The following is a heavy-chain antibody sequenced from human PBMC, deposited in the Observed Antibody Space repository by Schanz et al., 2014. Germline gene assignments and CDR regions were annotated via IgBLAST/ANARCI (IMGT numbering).Heavy chain of an antibody. V-gene: IGHV3-74*01. CDR3: AKSDAFDI. J-gene: IGHJ3*02. Sequence: EVQLVESGGGLVQPGGSLRLSCAASGFTFSNYWTHWVRQAPGKGLVWVSRINGDGSRTAYADSVKGRFTISRDNAKNTLYLQMNSLRAEDTAVYYCAKSDAFDIWGQGTLVTVSS. CDR1: GFTFSNYW. CDR2: INGDGSRT.